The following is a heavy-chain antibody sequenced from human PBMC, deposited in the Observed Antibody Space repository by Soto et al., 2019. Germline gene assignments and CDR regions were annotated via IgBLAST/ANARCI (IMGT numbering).Heavy chain of an antibody. CDR1: GFTVSSNY. J-gene: IGHJ4*02. V-gene: IGHV3-66*04. CDR3: ASQWFGELLPSTDY. Sequence: ESGGGLVQPGGSLRLSCAASGFTVSSNYMSWVRQAPGKGLEWVSVIYSGGSTYYADSVKGRFTISRDNSKNTLYLQMNSLRAEDTAVYYCASQWFGELLPSTDYWGQGTLVTVSS. CDR2: IYSGGST. D-gene: IGHD3-10*01.